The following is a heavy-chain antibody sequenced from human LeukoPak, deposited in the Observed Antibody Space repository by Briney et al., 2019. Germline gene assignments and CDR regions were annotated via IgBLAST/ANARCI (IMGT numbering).Heavy chain of an antibody. CDR3: ARIPSLGNPPEFDP. D-gene: IGHD2-21*01. CDR1: GGTFSSYA. Sequence: ASVKVSCKASGGTFSSYAISWVRQAPGQGLEWMGGIIPIFGTANYAQKFQGRVTITADESTSTAYMELSSLRSEDTAVYYCARIPSLGNPPEFDPWGQGTLVTVSS. V-gene: IGHV1-69*01. J-gene: IGHJ5*02. CDR2: IIPIFGTA.